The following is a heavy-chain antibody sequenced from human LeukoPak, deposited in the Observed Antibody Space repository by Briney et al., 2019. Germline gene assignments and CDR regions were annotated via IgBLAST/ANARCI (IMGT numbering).Heavy chain of an antibody. V-gene: IGHV4-4*07. Sequence: SETLSLTCTVSGGSISSYYWSWIRQPAGRGLEWIGRIYTSGSTNYNPSLKSRVTMSVDTSKNQLSLKLRSVTAADTAVYYCARDSYYYDSRGYYRFDYWGQGTLVTVSS. D-gene: IGHD3-22*01. CDR3: ARDSYYYDSRGYYRFDY. J-gene: IGHJ4*02. CDR2: IYTSGST. CDR1: GGSISSYY.